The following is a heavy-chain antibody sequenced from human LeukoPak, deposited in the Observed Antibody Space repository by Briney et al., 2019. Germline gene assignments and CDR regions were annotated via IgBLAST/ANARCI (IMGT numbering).Heavy chain of an antibody. CDR2: IGGSGGST. V-gene: IGHV3-23*01. J-gene: IGHJ4*02. CDR3: AKSDDSSGYYYGIVY. Sequence: PGGSLRLSCSASGFTFSSYSMNWVRQAPGKGVEWGSGIGGSGGSTYYADSVKGRFTISRDNSKNTLYLQMNSLRAEDTAIYYCAKSDDSSGYYYGIVYWGQGTLVTVSS. D-gene: IGHD3-22*01. CDR1: GFTFSSYS.